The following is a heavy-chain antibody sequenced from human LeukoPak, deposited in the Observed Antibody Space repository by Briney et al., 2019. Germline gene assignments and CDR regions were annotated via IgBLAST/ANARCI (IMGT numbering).Heavy chain of an antibody. D-gene: IGHD2-2*01. CDR1: GFTVSGYA. J-gene: IGHJ6*03. V-gene: IGHV3-21*01. CDR3: ARAPNGEVVVPAAILGQCYMDV. Sequence: GGSLRLSCAASGFTVSGYAMSWVRQAPGKGLEWVSAISSSSSYIYYADSVKGRFTISRDNAKNSLYLQMNSLRAEDTAVYYCARAPNGEVVVPAAILGQCYMDVWGKGTTVTVSS. CDR2: ISSSSSYI.